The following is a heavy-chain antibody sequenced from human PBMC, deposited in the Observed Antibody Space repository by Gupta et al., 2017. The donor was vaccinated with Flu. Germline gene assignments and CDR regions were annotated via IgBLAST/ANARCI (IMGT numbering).Heavy chain of an antibody. CDR2: ISGSGGST. CDR1: FTFAGYA. V-gene: IGHV3-23*01. CDR3: AKDLRKWELVGIPFDY. D-gene: IGHD1-26*01. J-gene: IGHJ4*02. Sequence: FTFAGYAMSGVRQAPGKGLEWVSGISGSGGSTYYADSVKGRFTISRDNSKNKVYLQMNSLRADDTAVYYCAKDLRKWELVGIPFDYCGQGTLVTVSS.